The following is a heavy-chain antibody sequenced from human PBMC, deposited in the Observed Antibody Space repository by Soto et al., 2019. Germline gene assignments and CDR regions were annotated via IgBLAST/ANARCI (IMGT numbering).Heavy chain of an antibody. Sequence: QVQLVQSGAEVKKPGSSVKVSCKASGGTFSSYAISWVRQAPGQGLEWMGGIIPIFGTANYAQKFQGRVTITADDSTSSAYMEQSSLRSEDDAVYYCAGGEVTKDGRGGGYYGMDVWGQGTTVTVSS. D-gene: IGHD4-17*01. CDR1: GGTFSSYA. J-gene: IGHJ6*02. CDR3: AGGEVTKDGRGGGYYGMDV. CDR2: IIPIFGTA. V-gene: IGHV1-69*01.